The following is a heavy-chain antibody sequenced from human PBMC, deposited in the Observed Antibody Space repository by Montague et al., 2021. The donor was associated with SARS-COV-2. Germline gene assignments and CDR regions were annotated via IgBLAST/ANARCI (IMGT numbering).Heavy chain of an antibody. CDR1: GGSVNSGSYS. Sequence: SETLSLTCTVSGGSVNSGSYSWDWIRQPPGKGLEWIGSIHYSGSTSYNPSLKSRVTISIDTSKNQFSLKLTSVTAADTAVYFCARGHLSVSMIVVVFTSASYYFDYWGQGAQVTVSS. J-gene: IGHJ4*02. V-gene: IGHV4-39*01. CDR3: ARGHLSVSMIVVVFTSASYYFDY. D-gene: IGHD3-22*01. CDR2: IHYSGST.